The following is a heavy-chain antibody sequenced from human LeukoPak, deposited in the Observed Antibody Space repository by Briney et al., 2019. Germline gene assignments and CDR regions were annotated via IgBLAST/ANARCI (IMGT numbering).Heavy chain of an antibody. CDR1: GLFFSSYE. J-gene: IGHJ6*02. V-gene: IGHV3-48*03. Sequence: GGSPRLSCEASGLFFSSYEMNWVRQAPGKGLEWVSYISGSGSIISYADSVKGRFSISRDNAKNSLFLQMNSLTVDDTAIYYCATDSGHYYYGMDVWGQGTTVTVSS. CDR3: ATDSGHYYYGMDV. CDR2: ISGSGSII. D-gene: IGHD6-25*01.